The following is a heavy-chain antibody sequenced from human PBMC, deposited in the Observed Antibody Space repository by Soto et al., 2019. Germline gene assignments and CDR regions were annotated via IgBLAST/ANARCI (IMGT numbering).Heavy chain of an antibody. CDR2: VYYNGIT. V-gene: IGHV4-59*11. D-gene: IGHD3-10*01. J-gene: IGHJ6*03. Sequence: PSETLSLTCTVSGGSINNHYWSWIRQPPGKGLEWLGYVYYNGITNYNPSLKSRVTMSVDTSKNQFSLKLSSVTAADTAVYYCARLRHYGSGSYYYYYYYYYMDVWGKGTTVTVSS. CDR1: GGSINNHY. CDR3: ARLRHYGSGSYYYYYYYYYMDV.